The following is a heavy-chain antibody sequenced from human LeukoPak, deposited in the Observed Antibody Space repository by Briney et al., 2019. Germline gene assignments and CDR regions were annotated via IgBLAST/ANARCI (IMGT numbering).Heavy chain of an antibody. CDR2: IKHDGSET. V-gene: IGHV3-7*01. D-gene: IGHD3-10*02. CDR3: ATVCAVFGECDVFEY. CDR1: GFTFSRYW. J-gene: IGHJ4*02. Sequence: GGSLRLSCAASGFTFSRYWMSGVRQAPGKGLEWVANIKHDGSETYYVDSVKGRFTISRDNAKNSLYLQMNSLRAEDTAVYYCATVCAVFGECDVFEYWGQGTLVTVSS.